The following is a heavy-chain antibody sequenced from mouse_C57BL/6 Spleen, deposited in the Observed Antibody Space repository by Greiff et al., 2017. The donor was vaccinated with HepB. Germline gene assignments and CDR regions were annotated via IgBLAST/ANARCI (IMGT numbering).Heavy chain of an antibody. Sequence: VQLQQSGADLVKPGASVKLSCKASGYTFTGYWMHWVRQGPGQGLEWIGYINRSSGSTKYDKTFKDRFTMTADKASSTAYMQLSSLTYDDSAVYYCARSGDYDLYYNDKDYWGQGTSVTVSS. J-gene: IGHJ4*01. CDR2: INRSSGST. CDR1: GYTFTGYW. V-gene: IGHV1-7*01. CDR3: ARSGDYDLYYNDKDY. D-gene: IGHD2-4*01.